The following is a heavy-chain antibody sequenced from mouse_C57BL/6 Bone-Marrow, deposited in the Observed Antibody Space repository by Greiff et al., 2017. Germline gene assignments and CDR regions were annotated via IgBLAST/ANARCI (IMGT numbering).Heavy chain of an antibody. CDR3: ARDDGSSSFAY. CDR2: INYDGSST. J-gene: IGHJ3*01. CDR1: GFTFSDYY. Sequence: EVKLMESEGGLVQPGSSMKLSCTASGFTFSDYYMAWVRQVPEKGLEWVANINYDGSSTYYLDSLKSRFIISRDNAKNILYLQMSSLKPEDTATYYCARDDGSSSFAYWGQGTLVTVSA. V-gene: IGHV5-16*01. D-gene: IGHD1-1*01.